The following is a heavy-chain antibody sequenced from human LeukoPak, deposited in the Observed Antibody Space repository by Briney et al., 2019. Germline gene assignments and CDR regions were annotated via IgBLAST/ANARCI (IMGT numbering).Heavy chain of an antibody. CDR3: ARQISDYYDSSGLCAFDI. V-gene: IGHV5-51*01. CDR2: IYPGDSDT. J-gene: IGHJ3*02. CDR1: GYSFTNNW. D-gene: IGHD3-22*01. Sequence: GESLKISCKGSGYSFTNNWIAWVRQMPGKGLEWMGIIYPGDSDTRYSPSFQGQVTISVDKSISTAFLQWSSLQASDTAVYYCARQISDYYDSSGLCAFDIWGQGTMVTVSS.